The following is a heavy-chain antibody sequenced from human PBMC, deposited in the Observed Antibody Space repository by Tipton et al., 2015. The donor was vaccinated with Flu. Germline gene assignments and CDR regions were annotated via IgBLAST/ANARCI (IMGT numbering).Heavy chain of an antibody. V-gene: IGHV3-53*01. CDR3: ARGPQVPVWPYYYGMDV. D-gene: IGHD2-2*01. CDR2: IYGGGTT. Sequence: SLRLSCAASGFTVTSSYMSWVRQAPGKGLEWVSVIYGGGTTDYADSVKGRFTIFRDKSKNALYLQMSSLRAEDTAVYYCARGPQVPVWPYYYGMDVWGQGTTVTVSS. CDR1: GFTVTSSY. J-gene: IGHJ6*02.